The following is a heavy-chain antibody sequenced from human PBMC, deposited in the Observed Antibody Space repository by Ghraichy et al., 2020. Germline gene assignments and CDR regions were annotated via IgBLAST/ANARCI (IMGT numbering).Heavy chain of an antibody. CDR3: ARHVPYSSGWYPFDF. D-gene: IGHD6-19*01. J-gene: IGHJ4*02. CDR2: FYSSGVT. CDR1: GGSISSSGYY. Sequence: GSLRLSCTVSGGSISSSGYYWGWIRQPPGKGLEWIGFFYSSGVTYYSPSLKSRVTMSVDSSKNQFSLRLGSVTAADTAMYFCARHVPYSSGWYPFDFWGQGTLVTVSS. V-gene: IGHV4-39*01.